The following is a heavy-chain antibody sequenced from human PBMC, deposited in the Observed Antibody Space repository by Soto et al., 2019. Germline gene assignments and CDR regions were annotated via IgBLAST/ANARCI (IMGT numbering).Heavy chain of an antibody. CDR2: VSPPFWTS. D-gene: IGHD3-10*01. J-gene: IGHJ6*02. V-gene: IGHV1-69*01. CDR1: GVSFNNNG. Sequence: QVQLVQSGAEVKKPGSSVKVSCKTSGVSFNNNGIGWVRQAPGHGLEWMGGVSPPFWTSNYARKFQGRISITADASTGTVNMELSSLTSEETAQYYCARVLYYGSGSYSPYGMDVWGQGTTVTVSS. CDR3: ARVLYYGSGSYSPYGMDV.